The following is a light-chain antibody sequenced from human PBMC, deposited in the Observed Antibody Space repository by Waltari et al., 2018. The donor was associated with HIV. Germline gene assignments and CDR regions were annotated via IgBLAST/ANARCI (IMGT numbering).Light chain of an antibody. CDR3: QQYDSGPRGIT. Sequence: EIVMTQSPPTLSVSPGQRVTLSCRASQSISATVAWYQQRPGQAPRLLIYEAATRPTGIPARFSGSGSRTEFTLTINSLRSEDLSTYFCQQYDSGPRGITFGQGTMLEIK. J-gene: IGKJ2*01. V-gene: IGKV3-15*01. CDR2: EAA. CDR1: QSISAT.